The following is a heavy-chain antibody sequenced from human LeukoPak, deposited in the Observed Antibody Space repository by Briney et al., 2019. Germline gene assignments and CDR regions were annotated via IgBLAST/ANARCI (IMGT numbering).Heavy chain of an antibody. CDR1: GFTFSSYA. CDR3: ARRGSGSYYYFDY. J-gene: IGHJ4*02. D-gene: IGHD1-26*01. CDR2: ISYDGSNK. V-gene: IGHV3-30*04. Sequence: GGSLRLSCAASGFTFSSYAMHWVRQAPGKGLEWVAVISYDGSNKYYADSVKGRFTISRDNSKNTLYLQMSSLRAEDTAVYYCARRGSGSYYYFDYWGQGTLVTVSS.